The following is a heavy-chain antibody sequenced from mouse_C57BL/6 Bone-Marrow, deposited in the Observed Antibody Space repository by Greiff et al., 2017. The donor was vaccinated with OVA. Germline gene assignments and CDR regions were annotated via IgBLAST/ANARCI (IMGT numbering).Heavy chain of an antibody. CDR3: TRIYYGYSWFAY. J-gene: IGHJ3*01. V-gene: IGHV1-5*01. CDR2: IYPGNSDT. CDR1: GYTFTSYW. D-gene: IGHD2-2*01. Sequence: VHVKQSGTVLARPGASVKMSCKTSGYTFTSYWMHWVKQRPGQGLEWIGAIYPGNSDTSYNQKFKGKATLTAVTSASTAYMELSSLTNEYSAVYYCTRIYYGYSWFAYWGQGTLVTVSA.